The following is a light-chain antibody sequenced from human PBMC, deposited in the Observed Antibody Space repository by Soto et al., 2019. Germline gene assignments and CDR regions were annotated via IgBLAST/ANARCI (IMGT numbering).Light chain of an antibody. CDR2: AAS. Sequence: DIQMTQSPSSLSASVGDRVTITCRASQSISSYLNWYQQKPGKAPKLLIYAASSLQSGVPSRFSVSGSGTDFTLTISSPQPEDFATSDCQQSYSTLFTFGPGTKVYIK. CDR3: QQSYSTLFT. CDR1: QSISSY. J-gene: IGKJ3*01. V-gene: IGKV1-39*01.